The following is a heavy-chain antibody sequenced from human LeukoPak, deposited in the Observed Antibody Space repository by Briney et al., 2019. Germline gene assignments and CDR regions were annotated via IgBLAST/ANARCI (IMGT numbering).Heavy chain of an antibody. CDR2: IYYSRST. J-gene: IGHJ2*01. D-gene: IGHD6-19*01. CDR1: GGSISRSY. CDR3: AATQSIGPYNSAWGFFDL. V-gene: IGHV4-59*08. Sequence: KPSETLSLTCTVSGGSISRSYWSWIRQPPGKGLEWIGYIYYSRSTDYNPSLKSRVTISADTSKNQFSLKLSSVTAADTAVYYCAATQSIGPYNSAWGFFDLWGRGTLVTVSS.